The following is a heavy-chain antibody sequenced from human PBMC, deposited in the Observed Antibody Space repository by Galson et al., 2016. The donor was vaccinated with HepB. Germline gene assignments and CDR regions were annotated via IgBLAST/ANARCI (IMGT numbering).Heavy chain of an antibody. CDR1: GGSVRDGSYY. D-gene: IGHD1-14*01. V-gene: IGHV4-39*01. CDR3: ARQGGPENWLDP. Sequence: SETLSLTCTVSGGSVRDGSYYWGWIRQPPGKGLEWIGSIYYSGLTYYKASLKSRVTISVDTFKDQFSLKLTSVTAADTAVYYCARQGGPENWLDPWGQGTLVIVSS. J-gene: IGHJ5*02. CDR2: IYYSGLT.